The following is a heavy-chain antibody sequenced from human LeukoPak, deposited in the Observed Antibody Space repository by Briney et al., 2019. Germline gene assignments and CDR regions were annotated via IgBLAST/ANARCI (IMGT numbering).Heavy chain of an antibody. CDR2: IIPIFGTA. V-gene: IGHV1-69*05. CDR1: GGTFSSYA. J-gene: IGHJ4*02. CDR3: ARRITMVRGALGY. Sequence: SVKVSCKASGGTFSSYAISWVRQAPGQGLEWMGGIIPIFGTANYAQKFQGRVTMTRNTSISTAYMELSSLRSEDTAVYYCARRITMVRGALGYWGQGTLVTVSS. D-gene: IGHD3-10*01.